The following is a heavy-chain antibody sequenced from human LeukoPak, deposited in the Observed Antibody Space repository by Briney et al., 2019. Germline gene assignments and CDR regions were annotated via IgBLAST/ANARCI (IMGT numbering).Heavy chain of an antibody. CDR1: GYTFTGYY. CDR2: INPNSGGT. CDR3: ARDPPIGGADVFDI. Sequence: ASVKVSCKAAGYTFTGYYMHWVRQAPGQGLEWMGWINPNSGGTNYAQKFQGRVTMNRDTSISTAYMELSRLTSDDTAVYYCARDPPIGGADVFDIWGQGTMVTVSS. J-gene: IGHJ3*02. D-gene: IGHD3-10*01. V-gene: IGHV1-2*02.